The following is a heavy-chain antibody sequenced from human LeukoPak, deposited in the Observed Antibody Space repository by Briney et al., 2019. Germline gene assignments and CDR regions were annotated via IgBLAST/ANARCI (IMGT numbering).Heavy chain of an antibody. V-gene: IGHV3-7*01. Sequence: GGSLRLSCAASGFIFSDYWMSWVRQAPGKGLEWVANIKPDGSDKYYVDSVKGRFTISRDNANNSLHLQMNSLRADDTAVYYCASHISGWKGAFDVWGQGTVVTVFS. J-gene: IGHJ3*01. CDR3: ASHISGWKGAFDV. CDR2: IKPDGSDK. D-gene: IGHD6-19*01. CDR1: GFIFSDYW.